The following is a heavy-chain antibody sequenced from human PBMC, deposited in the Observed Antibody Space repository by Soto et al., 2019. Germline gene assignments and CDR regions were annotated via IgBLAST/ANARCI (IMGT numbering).Heavy chain of an antibody. CDR2: IYWDDDK. V-gene: IGHV2-5*02. J-gene: IGHJ4*02. CDR1: GFSLTTSGVG. D-gene: IGHD3-3*01. CDR3: AHRVLRTVFGLVTTTAIYFDF. Sequence: QITLNESGPTVVRPTETLTLTCRFSGFSLTTSGVGVGWIRQSPGKAPEWLALIYWDDDKRYSASLKSRLTFTKDSSKIQVVLTVSDLAPTDTATYYCAHRVLRTVFGLVTTTAIYFDFWGQGTPVAVSS.